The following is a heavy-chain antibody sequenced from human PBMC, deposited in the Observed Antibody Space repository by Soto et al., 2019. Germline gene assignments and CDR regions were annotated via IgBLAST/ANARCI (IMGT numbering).Heavy chain of an antibody. CDR3: GTIIGAPSVDN. J-gene: IGHJ4*02. CDR2: VYHGGNA. CDR1: GFGARSTYF. Sequence: SETLSLTCVVSGFGARSTYFWRWIRQPPGKGLEWIGSVYHGGNAYYPPSVLGRVTISVDTANNQVSLSLRSVTAEDTSTYYCGTIIGAPSVDNWGQGSLVTVSS. V-gene: IGHV4-38-2*01. D-gene: IGHD5-12*01.